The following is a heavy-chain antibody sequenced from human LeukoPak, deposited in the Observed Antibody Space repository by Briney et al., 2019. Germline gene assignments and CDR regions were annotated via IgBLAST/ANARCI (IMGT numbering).Heavy chain of an antibody. V-gene: IGHV1-2*02. CDR3: AREWDYYSV. Sequence: ASVKVSCKASGYTFIDYYMHWVRQAPGQGLEWVAWINPENGDTKYAQKFQGRVTVTRDTSINTAYMELSSLRSDDTAVYYCAREWDYYSVWGQGTMVSVSS. CDR1: GYTFIDYY. CDR2: INPENGDT. D-gene: IGHD2-21*01. J-gene: IGHJ4*02.